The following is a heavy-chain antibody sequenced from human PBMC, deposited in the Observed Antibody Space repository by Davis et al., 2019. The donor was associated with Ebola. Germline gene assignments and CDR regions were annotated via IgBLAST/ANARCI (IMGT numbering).Heavy chain of an antibody. CDR3: ARGLTIFGVVTNYYYYYMDV. Sequence: PSETLSLTCAVYGGSFSGYYWSWIRQPPGKGLEWIGEINHSGSTNYNPSLKSRVTISVDTSKNQFSLKLSSVTAADTAVYYCARGLTIFGVVTNYYYYYMDVWGKGTTVTVSS. J-gene: IGHJ6*03. D-gene: IGHD3-3*01. CDR1: GGSFSGYY. V-gene: IGHV4-34*01. CDR2: INHSGST.